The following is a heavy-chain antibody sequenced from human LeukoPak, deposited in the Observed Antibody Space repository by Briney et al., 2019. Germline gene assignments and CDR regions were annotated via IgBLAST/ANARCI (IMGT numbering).Heavy chain of an antibody. CDR2: IWYDGSNK. D-gene: IGHD5-18*01. CDR3: ARDHDQYTNGF. V-gene: IGHV3-33*01. CDR1: GFTFSSYG. J-gene: IGHJ4*02. Sequence: GRSLRLSCAASGFTFSSYGMHWVRQAPGKGLEWVAVIWYDGSNKYYADSVKGRFTISRDNSKNTLYLQMNSLRAEDTAVYYCARDHDQYTNGFWGQGTLVTVPS.